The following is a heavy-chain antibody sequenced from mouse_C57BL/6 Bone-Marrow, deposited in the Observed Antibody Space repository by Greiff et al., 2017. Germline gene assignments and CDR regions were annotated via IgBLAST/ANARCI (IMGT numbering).Heavy chain of an antibody. Sequence: EVKVVESGGGLVQPGGSLKLSCAASGFTFSDYGMAWVRQAPRKGPEWVAFISNLAYSIYYADTVTGRFTIARENAKNTLYLEMSSLRSEDTAMYYCARHRGYAYAIDYWGQGTAVTVSS. CDR2: ISNLAYSI. D-gene: IGHD2-2*01. CDR3: ARHRGYAYAIDY. J-gene: IGHJ4*01. V-gene: IGHV5-15*01. CDR1: GFTFSDYG.